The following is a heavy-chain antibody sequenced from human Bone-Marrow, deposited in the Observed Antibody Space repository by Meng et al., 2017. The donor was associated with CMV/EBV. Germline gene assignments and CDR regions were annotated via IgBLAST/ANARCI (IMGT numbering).Heavy chain of an antibody. Sequence: SVKVSCKASGYTFTSYGISWVRQAPGQGLEWMGRIIPILGIANYAQKFQGRVTITADKSTSTAYMELSSLRSEDTAVYYCASNNDFWSGYYYYYGMDVWGQGTTVTVSS. J-gene: IGHJ6*02. CDR3: ASNNDFWSGYYYYYGMDV. D-gene: IGHD3-3*01. V-gene: IGHV1-69*04. CDR1: GYTFTSYG. CDR2: IIPILGIA.